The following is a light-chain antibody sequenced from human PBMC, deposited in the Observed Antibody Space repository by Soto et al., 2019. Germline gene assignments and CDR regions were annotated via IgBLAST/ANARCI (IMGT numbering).Light chain of an antibody. CDR1: QSISSW. J-gene: IGKJ2*01. V-gene: IGKV1-5*01. Sequence: DIQMTQSPSTLSASVGDRVTITCRASQSISSWLAWYQQKPGKAPKLLIYDASSLESGVPSRFSGSGSGTEFTHTISSLQPDDVATNYCQQYNSYSPYSFGEGTKLEIK. CDR2: DAS. CDR3: QQYNSYSPYS.